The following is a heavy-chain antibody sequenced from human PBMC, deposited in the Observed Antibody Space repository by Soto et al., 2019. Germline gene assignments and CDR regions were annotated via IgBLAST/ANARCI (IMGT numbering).Heavy chain of an antibody. CDR1: GYTFSNYG. D-gene: IGHD2-2*01. J-gene: IGHJ5*02. V-gene: IGHV1-18*01. Sequence: ASVKVSCKTSGYTFSNYGITWVRQAPGQPLEWLGWISLYSDGTNYAQKFQGRVSMTTDTSTTTAYMELRSLRSDDTAVYYCARVVPGAEAWFCPWGQGNLVTVSS. CDR3: ARVVPGAEAWFCP. CDR2: ISLYSDGT.